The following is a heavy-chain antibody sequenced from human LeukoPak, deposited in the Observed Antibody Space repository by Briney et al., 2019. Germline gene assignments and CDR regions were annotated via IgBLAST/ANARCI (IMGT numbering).Heavy chain of an antibody. V-gene: IGHV3-23*01. D-gene: IGHD3-10*01. Sequence: AGGSLRLSCAASGFTFSNYAMSWVRQAPGKGLEWVSAFSPSGGGTYYADSVKGRFTISRDNSKNTLYLQMNSLRAEDTAVYYCAKDRRAGSYDYWGQGTLVTVSS. CDR2: FSPSGGGT. J-gene: IGHJ4*02. CDR3: AKDRRAGSYDY. CDR1: GFTFSNYA.